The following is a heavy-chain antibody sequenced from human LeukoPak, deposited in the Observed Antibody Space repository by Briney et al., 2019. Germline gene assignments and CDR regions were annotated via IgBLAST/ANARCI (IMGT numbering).Heavy chain of an antibody. CDR1: GYTFTSYA. V-gene: IGHV1-3*01. CDR2: INAGNGNT. CDR3: ARDPRRTYYYGSGSYFSREDTYYFDY. D-gene: IGHD3-10*01. J-gene: IGHJ4*02. Sequence: ASVKVSCKASGYTFTSYAMHWVRQAPGQRLEWMGWINAGNGNTIYSQKFQGRVTITRDTSASTAYMELSSLRSEDTAVYYCARDPRRTYYYGSGSYFSREDTYYFDYWGQGTLVTVSS.